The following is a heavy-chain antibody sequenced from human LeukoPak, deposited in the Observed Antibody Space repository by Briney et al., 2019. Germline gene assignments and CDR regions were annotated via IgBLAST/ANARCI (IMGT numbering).Heavy chain of an antibody. J-gene: IGHJ4*02. V-gene: IGHV3-33*08. CDR2: IWHDGSDK. Sequence: GGSLRLSCAASRFTFSDYHMHWFRQAPGKGLEWVAVIWHDGSDKYYGDSVKGRFTVSRDNAKNTLYLQMNSLRAEDTAVYYCARDDYYYDSSGSFDYWGQGTLVTVSS. D-gene: IGHD3-22*01. CDR3: ARDDYYYDSSGSFDY. CDR1: RFTFSDYH.